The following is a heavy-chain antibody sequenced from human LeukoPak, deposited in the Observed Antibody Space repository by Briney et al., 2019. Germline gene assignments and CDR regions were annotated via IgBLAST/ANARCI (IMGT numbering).Heavy chain of an antibody. Sequence: GGSLRLSCAASGFTFSTYWMSWVRQAPGKGLEWVANIKQDGSEEYYVDSVKGRFTISRDNAKNSLYLQMNSQRAEDTAVYYCARVKSTSFDYWGQGTLVTVSS. CDR3: ARVKSTSFDY. D-gene: IGHD2-2*01. CDR1: GFTFSTYW. CDR2: IKQDGSEE. J-gene: IGHJ4*02. V-gene: IGHV3-7*05.